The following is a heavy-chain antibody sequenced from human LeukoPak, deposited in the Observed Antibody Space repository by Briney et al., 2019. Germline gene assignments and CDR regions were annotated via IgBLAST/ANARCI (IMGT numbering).Heavy chain of an antibody. CDR3: AKNGDYSSFYMDV. CDR1: GFTFDDSV. V-gene: IGHV3-20*04. J-gene: IGHJ6*03. CDR2: INWNGGST. D-gene: IGHD4-17*01. Sequence: GGSLRLSCAASGFTFDDSVMSWVRQAPGKGLEWVSSINWNGGSTGYADSVKGRFTISRDNAKNSLYLQMNSLRAEDTAVYYCAKNGDYSSFYMDVWGKGTTVTVSS.